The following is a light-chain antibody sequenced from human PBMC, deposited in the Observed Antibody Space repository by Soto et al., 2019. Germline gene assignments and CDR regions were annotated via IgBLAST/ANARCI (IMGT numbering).Light chain of an antibody. V-gene: IGKV1-39*01. CDR3: QQTYSTPYT. CDR1: QSITTY. J-gene: IGKJ2*01. CDR2: AAT. Sequence: DIQMTQSPSSLSASVGDRVTITCRASQSITTYLNWYQQKPGRAPKLLIFAATSLQGGVPSRFSSSGSGTDFTLTISSLQPEDFVTYYCQQTYSTPYTFGQGTKLEIK.